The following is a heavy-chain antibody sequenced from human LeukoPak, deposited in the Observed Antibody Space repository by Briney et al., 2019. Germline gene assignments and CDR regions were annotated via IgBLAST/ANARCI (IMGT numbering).Heavy chain of an antibody. CDR1: GYTFTSYG. CDR2: ISAYNGNT. CDR3: ARPPAWYSSSWYVHGY. V-gene: IGHV1-18*01. J-gene: IGHJ4*02. Sequence: GASVKVSCKASGYTFTSYGISWVRQAPGQGLEWMGWISAYNGNTNYAQKLQGRVTMTTDTSTSTAYMELRSLRSDDTAVYYCARPPAWYSSSWYVHGYWGQGTLVTVSS. D-gene: IGHD6-13*01.